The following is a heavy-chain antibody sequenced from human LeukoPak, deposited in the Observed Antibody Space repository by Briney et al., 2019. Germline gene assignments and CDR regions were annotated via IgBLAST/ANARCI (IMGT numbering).Heavy chain of an antibody. J-gene: IGHJ3*02. Sequence: ASVKVSCKASGYTFTGYYMHWVRQAPGQGLEWMGWINPNSGGTNYTQKFQGRATMTRDTSISTAYMELSRLRSDDTAVYYCARRLGGVVTAIPDAFDIWGQGTMVTVSS. V-gene: IGHV1-2*02. CDR2: INPNSGGT. CDR1: GYTFTGYY. CDR3: ARRLGGVVTAIPDAFDI. D-gene: IGHD2-21*02.